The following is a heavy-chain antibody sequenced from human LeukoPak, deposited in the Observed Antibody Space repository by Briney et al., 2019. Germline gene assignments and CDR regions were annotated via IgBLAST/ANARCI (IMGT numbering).Heavy chain of an antibody. Sequence: GGSLRLSCAASGFTFSTSAMTWVRQAPGKGLEWVSAISGSGGSTYYADSVKGRFTISRDNSKNTLYLQMNSLRAEDTAVYYCAKDRVGATARPSYFDYWGQGTLVTVSS. D-gene: IGHD1-26*01. CDR3: AKDRVGATARPSYFDY. V-gene: IGHV3-23*01. CDR1: GFTFSTSA. CDR2: ISGSGGST. J-gene: IGHJ4*02.